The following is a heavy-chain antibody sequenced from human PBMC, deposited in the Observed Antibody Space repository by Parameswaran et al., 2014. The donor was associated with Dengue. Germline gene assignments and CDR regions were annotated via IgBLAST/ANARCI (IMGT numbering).Heavy chain of an antibody. CDR2: IYPGDSDT. D-gene: IGHD3-10*01. V-gene: IGHV5-51*01. J-gene: IGHJ4*02. CDR3: AKVAITMVRGVINAYFFDY. Sequence: VRQAPGKGLEWMGIIYPGDSDTRYSPSFQGQVTISADKSISTAYLQWSSLKASDTAMYYCAKVAITMVRGVINAYFFDYWGQGTLVTVSS.